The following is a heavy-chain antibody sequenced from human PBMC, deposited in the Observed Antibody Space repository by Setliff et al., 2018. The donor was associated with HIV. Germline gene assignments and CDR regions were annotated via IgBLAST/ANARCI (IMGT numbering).Heavy chain of an antibody. D-gene: IGHD5-18*01. CDR1: GITFSSYW. J-gene: IGHJ4*02. CDR3: ARDRSYGSFDD. V-gene: IGHV3-7*03. CDR2: IKQDGSEK. Sequence: GGSLRLSCVASGITFSSYWMSWVRQAPGKGLEWVANIKQDGSEKYYVDSVKGRFTISRDNPKNSLYLQMSSLRAEDTALYYCARDRSYGSFDDWGQGTLVTVSS.